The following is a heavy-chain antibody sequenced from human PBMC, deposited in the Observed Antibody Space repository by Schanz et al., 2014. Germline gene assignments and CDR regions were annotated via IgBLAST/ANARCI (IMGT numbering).Heavy chain of an antibody. CDR3: ARDRGMTTSDYYYGMDV. V-gene: IGHV4-30-4*07. CDR2: IYSSGST. J-gene: IGHJ6*02. Sequence: QVHLQESGPGLVKPSETLSVTCTVSGGSISSGAYSWSWIRQPPGKRPEWIGYIYSSGSTYYNPSLKSRVSMSIDTSKNQFSLKLSSVTAADTAVYYCARDRGMTTSDYYYGMDVWGQGTTVTVSS. D-gene: IGHD4-17*01. CDR1: GGSISSGAYS.